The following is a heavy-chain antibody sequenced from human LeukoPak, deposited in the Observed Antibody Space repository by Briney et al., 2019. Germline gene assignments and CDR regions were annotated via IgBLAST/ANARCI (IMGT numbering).Heavy chain of an antibody. CDR2: INPNSGGT. CDR1: GYTFTGYY. D-gene: IGHD6-6*01. Sequence: RASVKVSCKASGYTFTGYYMHWVRQAPGQGLEWMGWINPNSGGTNYAQKFQGRVTMTRDTSIRTAYMELSRLRSDDTAVYYCARAVAARPNFDYWGQGTLATVSS. J-gene: IGHJ4*02. V-gene: IGHV1-2*02. CDR3: ARAVAARPNFDY.